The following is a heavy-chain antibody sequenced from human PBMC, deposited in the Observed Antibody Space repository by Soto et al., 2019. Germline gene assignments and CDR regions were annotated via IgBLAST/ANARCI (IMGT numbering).Heavy chain of an antibody. CDR3: ARLYYDFWSGYDYYYMDV. CDR1: GYTLTSYG. D-gene: IGHD3-3*01. CDR2: ISAYNGNT. J-gene: IGHJ6*03. Sequence: ASVKVSCKASGYTLTSYGISWVRQAPGQGLEWMGWISAYNGNTNYAQKPQGRVTMTTDTSTSTAYMELRSLRSDDTAVYYCARLYYDFWSGYDYYYMDVWGKGTSVTVSS. V-gene: IGHV1-18*01.